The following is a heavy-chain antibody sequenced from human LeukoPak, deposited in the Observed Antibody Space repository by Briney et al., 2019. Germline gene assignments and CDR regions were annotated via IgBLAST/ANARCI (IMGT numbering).Heavy chain of an antibody. CDR3: VRDHSGWSLDP. CDR2: INDSGKTR. V-gene: IGHV3-48*03. CDR1: GFTLSSYE. Sequence: GGSLRLSCAASGFTLSSYEMNWARQAPGKGLEWISYINDSGKTRYYADSVKGRFTISRDNAKSSLYLQMNSLRAEDTAVYYCVRDHSGWSLDPWGQGTLVAVSS. J-gene: IGHJ5*02. D-gene: IGHD6-19*01.